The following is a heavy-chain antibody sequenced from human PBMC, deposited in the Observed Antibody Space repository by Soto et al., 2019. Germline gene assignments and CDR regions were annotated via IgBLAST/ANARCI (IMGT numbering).Heavy chain of an antibody. J-gene: IGHJ6*01. Sequence: EVQLVESGGGLVQPGGSLRLSCAASGFTFSAYWMHWVRQAPGKGLVWVSGIKDDGDGANYADSVQGRFTISRDNAKNTLYLQMNSLRPEDTAVYYCTRVGATWMDVWGQGTTVTVSP. V-gene: IGHV3-74*01. CDR1: GFTFSAYW. D-gene: IGHD1-26*01. CDR3: TRVGATWMDV. CDR2: IKDDGDGA.